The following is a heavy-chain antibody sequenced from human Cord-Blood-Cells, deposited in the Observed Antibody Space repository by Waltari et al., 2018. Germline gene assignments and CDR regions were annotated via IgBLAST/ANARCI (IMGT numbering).Heavy chain of an antibody. Sequence: QVQLQESGPGLVKPSQTLSLTCTISGGSISSGDYYWSWIRQPPGNGMEWIGYMYYSGSTYYNPSPESWVTIAVDTATNQFSLELSSVTAADTAVYYCARWEYSSSPGIDYWGQGTLVTVSS. CDR1: GGSISSGDYY. CDR3: ARWEYSSSPGIDY. D-gene: IGHD6-6*01. J-gene: IGHJ4*02. CDR2: MYYSGST. V-gene: IGHV4-30-4*08.